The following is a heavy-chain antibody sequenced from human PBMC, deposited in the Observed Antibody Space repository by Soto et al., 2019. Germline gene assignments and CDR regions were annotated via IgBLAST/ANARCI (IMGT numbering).Heavy chain of an antibody. V-gene: IGHV1-8*01. D-gene: IGHD1-1*01. CDR3: ARGAAGTTYFDY. J-gene: IGHJ4*02. Sequence: ASVKVSCKASGYTFTSYDIIWVRQATGQGLEWMGWMNPNSGNTGYAQKFQGRVTMTRDTSISTAYVDLSSLRSEDTAVYYCARGAAGTTYFDYWGQGALVTVS. CDR1: GYTFTSYD. CDR2: MNPNSGNT.